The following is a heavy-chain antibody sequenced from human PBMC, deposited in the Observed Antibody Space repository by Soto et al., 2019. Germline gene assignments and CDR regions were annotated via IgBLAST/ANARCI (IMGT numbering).Heavy chain of an antibody. D-gene: IGHD3-10*01. CDR2: IIPIFGTA. CDR3: ARGGYYGSGSYSGYYYYGMDV. CDR1: GVTFSSYA. Sequence: SVKVSCKASGVTFSSYAISWVRQAPGQGLEWMGGIIPIFGTANYAQKFQGRVTITADESTSTAYMELSSLRSEDTAMYYCARGGYYGSGSYSGYYYYGMDVWGQGTTVTVSS. J-gene: IGHJ6*02. V-gene: IGHV1-69*13.